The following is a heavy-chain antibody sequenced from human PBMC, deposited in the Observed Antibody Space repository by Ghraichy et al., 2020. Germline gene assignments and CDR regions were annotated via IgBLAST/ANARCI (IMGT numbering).Heavy chain of an antibody. CDR3: VKDRGDGDYDVPHFDY. D-gene: IGHD4-17*01. CDR2: ISSNGGST. Sequence: GSLRLSCSASGFTFSSYAMHWVRQAPGKGLEYVSAISSNGGSTYYADSVKGRFTISRDNSKNTLYLQMSSLRAEDTAVYYCVKDRGDGDYDVPHFDYWGQGTLVTVSS. V-gene: IGHV3-64D*06. CDR1: GFTFSSYA. J-gene: IGHJ4*02.